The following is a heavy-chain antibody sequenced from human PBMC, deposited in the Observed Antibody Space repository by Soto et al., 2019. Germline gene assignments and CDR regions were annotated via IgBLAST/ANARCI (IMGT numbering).Heavy chain of an antibody. V-gene: IGHV3-15*01. CDR3: SSLFGVVISDAFDI. CDR1: GFTLSNAW. D-gene: IGHD3-3*01. Sequence: EVQLVESGGGLVKPGGSLRLSCAASGFTLSNAWMSWVRQAPGKGLEWVGRIKSHTDGGTTDYAAPVKGRFTISRDDSKDTLYLQMTSLKTEDTAVYYCSSLFGVVISDAFDIWGQGTMVTVSS. J-gene: IGHJ3*02. CDR2: IKSHTDGGTT.